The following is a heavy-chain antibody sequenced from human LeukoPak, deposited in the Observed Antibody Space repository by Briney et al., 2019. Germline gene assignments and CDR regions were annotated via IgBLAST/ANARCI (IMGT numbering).Heavy chain of an antibody. D-gene: IGHD2-15*01. Sequence: PGGSLRLSCAASGFSFSSYWMHWVRQAPGKGLEWVSYISSSGSTIYYADSVKGRFTISRDNAKNSLYLQMNSLRAEDTAVYYCARDWVAVGGDYMDVWGKGTTVTISS. CDR3: ARDWVAVGGDYMDV. CDR2: ISSSGSTI. V-gene: IGHV3-48*04. CDR1: GFSFSSYW. J-gene: IGHJ6*03.